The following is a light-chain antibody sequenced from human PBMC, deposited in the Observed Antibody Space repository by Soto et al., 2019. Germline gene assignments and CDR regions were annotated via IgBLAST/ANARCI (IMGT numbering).Light chain of an antibody. J-gene: IGKJ1*01. CDR2: KAS. Sequence: DIQMTQSPSTLSASVGDRVTITCRPSQSISSWLAWYQQKPGKAPKLLIYKASSLESGVPSRFSGSGSGTEFTLTISRLQPDDFATYYCQQYNSYSWTFGQGTKVEIK. CDR1: QSISSW. V-gene: IGKV1-5*03. CDR3: QQYNSYSWT.